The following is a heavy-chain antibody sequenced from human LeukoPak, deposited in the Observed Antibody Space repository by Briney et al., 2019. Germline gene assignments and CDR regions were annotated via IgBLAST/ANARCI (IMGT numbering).Heavy chain of an antibody. J-gene: IGHJ4*02. V-gene: IGHV4-39*01. CDR1: GGSISSSSYY. CDR2: IYYSGST. CDR3: ARARRNTVTGLYY. D-gene: IGHD4-17*01. Sequence: SETLSLTCTVSGGSISSSSYYWGWIRQPPGKGLEWIGSIYYSGSTYYNPSLKSRVTISVDTSKNQFSLKLSSVTAADTAVYYCARARRNTVTGLYYWGQGTLVTVSS.